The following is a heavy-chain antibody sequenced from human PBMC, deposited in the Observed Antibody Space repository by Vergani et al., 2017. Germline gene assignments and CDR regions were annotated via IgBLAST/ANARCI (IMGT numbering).Heavy chain of an antibody. CDR1: GITFWKFG. V-gene: IGHV3-9*01. Sequence: EVQLLESGGGLAQPGGSLRLSCEASGITFWKFGMHWVRQGPGKGLEWVSGISWNSGAVDYADSVRGRFTISRDNAKNPLFLQMNSLRAEDTAVYYCVREETFYDSVSDYLAGYFDHWGQGALVTVSS. D-gene: IGHD3-3*01. CDR3: VREETFYDSVSDYLAGYFDH. CDR2: ISWNSGAV. J-gene: IGHJ4*02.